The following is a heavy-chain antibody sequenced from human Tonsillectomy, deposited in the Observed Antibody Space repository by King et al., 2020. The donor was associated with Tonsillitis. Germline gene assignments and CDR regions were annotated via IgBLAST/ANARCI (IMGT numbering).Heavy chain of an antibody. CDR3: ARVHSGWYYFDY. CDR2: IYYSGST. CDR1: GGSISSYY. V-gene: IGHV4-59*01. D-gene: IGHD6-19*01. J-gene: IGHJ4*02. Sequence: VQLQESGPGLVKPSETLSLTCTVSGGSISSYYWSWIRQPPGKGLEWIGYIYYSGSTNYNPSLKSRVTISVDTSKNQFSLKLSSVTAADRAVYYCARVHSGWYYFDYWGQGTLVTVSS.